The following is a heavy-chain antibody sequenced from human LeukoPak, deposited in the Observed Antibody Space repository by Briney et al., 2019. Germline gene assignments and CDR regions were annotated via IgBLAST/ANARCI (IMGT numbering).Heavy chain of an antibody. CDR2: ISGSGGST. CDR3: ARDLSGLHYDSSGYYDY. CDR1: GFTFSSYA. D-gene: IGHD3-22*01. V-gene: IGHV3-23*01. Sequence: AGGSLRLSCAASGFTFSSYAMSWVRQAPGKGLEWVSAISGSGGSTYYADSVKGRFTISRDNSKNTLYLQMNSLRAEDTAVYYCARDLSGLHYDSSGYYDYWGQGTLVTVSS. J-gene: IGHJ4*02.